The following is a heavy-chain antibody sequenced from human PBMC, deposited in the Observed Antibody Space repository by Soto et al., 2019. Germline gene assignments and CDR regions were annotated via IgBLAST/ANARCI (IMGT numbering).Heavy chain of an antibody. CDR1: GGSISSFY. CDR2: IYYSGST. CDR3: ARYFQSSPRFPYYYYMDV. D-gene: IGHD6-13*01. V-gene: IGHV4-59*08. J-gene: IGHJ6*03. Sequence: ASETLSLTCTVSGGSISSFYWTWIRQPPGKGLEYIGYIYYSGSTNYNPSLKSRVTISVDTSKNQFSLKLSSVTAADTAVYYCARYFQSSPRFPYYYYMDVWGKGTTVTVSS.